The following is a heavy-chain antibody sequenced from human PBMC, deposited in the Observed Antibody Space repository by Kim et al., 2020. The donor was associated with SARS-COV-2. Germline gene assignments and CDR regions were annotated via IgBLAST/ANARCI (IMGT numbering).Heavy chain of an antibody. CDR1: GYSFTSYW. D-gene: IGHD3-10*01. J-gene: IGHJ6*02. V-gene: IGHV5-10-1*01. CDR2: IDPSDSYT. Sequence: GESLKISCKGSGYSFTSYWISWVRQMPGKGLEWMGRIDPSDSYTNYSPSFQGHVTISADKSISTAYLQWSSLKASDTAMYYCARQKESRVWFGGGYYYYGMDVWGQGTTVTVSS. CDR3: ARQKESRVWFGGGYYYYGMDV.